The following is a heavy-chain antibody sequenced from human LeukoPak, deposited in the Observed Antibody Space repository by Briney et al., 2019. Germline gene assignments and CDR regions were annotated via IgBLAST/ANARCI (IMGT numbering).Heavy chain of an antibody. J-gene: IGHJ3*01. V-gene: IGHV6-1*01. CDR3: ARGIFNAFDF. Sequence: SQTLSLTCAISGDSVSSNSAAWNWIRQSPSRGLEWLGRTYYRSKWYSDYGISVKSRIIINPDTSKNQFSLQLNSVTPEDTAMYFCARGIFNAFDFWGLGTMVTVSS. CDR1: GDSVSSNSAA. CDR2: TYYRSKWYS.